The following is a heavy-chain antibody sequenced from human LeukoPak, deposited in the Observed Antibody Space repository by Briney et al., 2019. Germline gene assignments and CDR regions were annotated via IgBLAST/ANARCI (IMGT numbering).Heavy chain of an antibody. CDR3: ARDVVATNFDY. J-gene: IGHJ4*02. CDR2: IRSSGSTI. D-gene: IGHD2-15*01. Sequence: GGSLRLSCAASGFTFSSYEMNWVRQAPGKGLEWVSYIRSSGSTIYYADSVKGRFTISRDNAKNSLYLQMNSLRAEDTAVYYCARDVVATNFDYWGQGTLVTVSS. V-gene: IGHV3-48*03. CDR1: GFTFSSYE.